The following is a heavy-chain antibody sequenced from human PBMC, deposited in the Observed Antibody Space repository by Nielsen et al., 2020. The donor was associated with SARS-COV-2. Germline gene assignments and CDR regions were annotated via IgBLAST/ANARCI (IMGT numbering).Heavy chain of an antibody. D-gene: IGHD3-22*01. V-gene: IGHV3-30*18. CDR3: AKDAGGSGYYYGDI. CDR1: GFTFSSYG. J-gene: IGHJ3*02. CDR2: ISYDGSNK. Sequence: LSLTCAASGFTFSSYGMHWVRQAPGKGLEWVAVISYDGSNKYYADSVKGRFTISRDNSKNTLYLQMNSLRAEDTAVYYCAKDAGGSGYYYGDIWGQGTMVTVSS.